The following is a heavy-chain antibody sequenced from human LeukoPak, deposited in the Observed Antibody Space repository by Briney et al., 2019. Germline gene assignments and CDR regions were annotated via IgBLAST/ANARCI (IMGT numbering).Heavy chain of an antibody. J-gene: IGHJ4*02. CDR3: AGHPNNCGDNCDNFDY. CDR2: IYYIGST. CDR1: GDSIFSYY. Sequence: SETLSLSCTVSGDSIFSYYWSWIRQPPGKGLEWMGYIYYIGSTNYNPYLKSRVTISVDTTKNQFSLRFSSMTAEDTTGYYFAGHPNNCGDNCDNFDYWGQGTLVTVAS. V-gene: IGHV4-59*08. D-gene: IGHD2-21*01.